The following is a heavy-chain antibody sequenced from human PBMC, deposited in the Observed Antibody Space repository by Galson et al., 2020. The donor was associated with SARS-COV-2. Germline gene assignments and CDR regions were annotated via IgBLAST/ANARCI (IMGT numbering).Heavy chain of an antibody. CDR2: IRSKAYGGTT. V-gene: IGHV3-49*03. D-gene: IGHD5-12*01. CDR1: GFTFGDYA. J-gene: IGHJ6*02. Sequence: GGSLRLSCTASGFTFGDYAMSWFRQAPGKGLEWVGFIRSKAYGGTTEYAASVKGRFTISRDDSKSIAYLQMNSLKTEDTAVYYCTRESLVEMATISNWGQGTTVTVSS. CDR3: TRESLVEMATISN.